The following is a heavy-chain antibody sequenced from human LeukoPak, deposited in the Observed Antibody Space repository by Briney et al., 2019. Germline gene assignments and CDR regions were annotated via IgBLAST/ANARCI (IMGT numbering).Heavy chain of an antibody. J-gene: IGHJ4*02. Sequence: PGGSLRLSCAASGFTFGIYNMNWVRQAPGKGLEWLSYINRTSGTMYYADSVKGRFTISRDNAKNSLYLQINSLRDEDTAVYYCARDRPVARGDTARFDHWGQGTLVTVSS. V-gene: IGHV3-48*02. D-gene: IGHD3-10*01. CDR1: GFTFGIYN. CDR3: ARDRPVARGDTARFDH. CDR2: INRTSGTM.